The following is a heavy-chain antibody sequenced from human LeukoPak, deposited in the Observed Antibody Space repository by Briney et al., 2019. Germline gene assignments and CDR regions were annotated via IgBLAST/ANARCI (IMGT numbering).Heavy chain of an antibody. CDR1: GGSISSGDYY. CDR2: ISYSGST. J-gene: IGHJ5*02. Sequence: SQTLSLTCTVSGGSISSGDYYWSWIRQHPGNGPEWIGHISYSGSTYYNPSLKSRIIISVDTSKNYFSLKLSSVTAADTAVYYCARLTTTVSAWFDPWGQGTVVTVSS. CDR3: ARLTTTVSAWFDP. D-gene: IGHD4/OR15-4a*01. V-gene: IGHV4-31*03.